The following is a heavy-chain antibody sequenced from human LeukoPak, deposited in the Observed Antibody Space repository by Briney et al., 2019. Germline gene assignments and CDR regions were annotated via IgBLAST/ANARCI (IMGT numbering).Heavy chain of an antibody. Sequence: GGSLRLSCAASGFPFRSYSVNWVRQAPGKGLEWVSYISPTSSDIYYADSVKGRFTMSRDNAKNTLYLQMNSLRAEDTAVYYCAKAAGYYSNWFDFWGQGTLVTVSS. CDR2: ISPTSSDI. D-gene: IGHD3-10*01. CDR3: AKAAGYYSNWFDF. CDR1: GFPFRSYS. V-gene: IGHV3-48*01. J-gene: IGHJ5*01.